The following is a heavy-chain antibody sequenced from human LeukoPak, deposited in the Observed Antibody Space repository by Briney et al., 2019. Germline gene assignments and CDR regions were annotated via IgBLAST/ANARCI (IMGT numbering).Heavy chain of an antibody. Sequence: PSETLSLTCAVSGGSISSSNWGSWVRQPPGKGLEGIGEIYHSGSTNYNPSLKSRVTISVDKSKNQFSLKLSSVTAADTAVYYCARVRVTCSSTSCYDYYYYGMDVWGKGTTVTVSS. V-gene: IGHV4-4*02. CDR2: IYHSGST. CDR1: GGSISSSNW. J-gene: IGHJ6*04. CDR3: ARVRVTCSSTSCYDYYYYGMDV. D-gene: IGHD2-2*01.